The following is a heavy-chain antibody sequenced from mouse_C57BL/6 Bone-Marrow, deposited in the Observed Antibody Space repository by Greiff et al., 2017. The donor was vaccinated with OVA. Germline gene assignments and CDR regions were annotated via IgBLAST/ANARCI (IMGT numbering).Heavy chain of an antibody. J-gene: IGHJ4*01. D-gene: IGHD2-5*01. Sequence: EVKLVESGEGLVKPGGSLKLSCAASGFTFSSYAMSWVRQTPEKRLEWVAYISSGGDYIYYADTVKGRFTISRDNARNTLYLQISSLKSEDTAMYYCTRAYYSNYVYAMDYWGQGTSVTVSS. CDR1: GFTFSSYA. CDR3: TRAYYSNYVYAMDY. CDR2: ISSGGDYI. V-gene: IGHV5-9-1*02.